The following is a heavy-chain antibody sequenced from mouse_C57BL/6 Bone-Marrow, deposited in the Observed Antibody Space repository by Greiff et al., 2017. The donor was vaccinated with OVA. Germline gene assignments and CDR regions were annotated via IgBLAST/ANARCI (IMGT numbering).Heavy chain of an antibody. CDR2: IYPRSGNT. V-gene: IGHV1-81*01. CDR1: GYTFTSYG. J-gene: IGHJ1*03. D-gene: IGHD2-4*01. CDR3: ASDYDYGGVWYFDV. Sequence: VHLVESGAELARPGASVKLSCKASGYTFTSYGISWVKQRTGQGLEWIGEIYPRSGNTYYNEKFKGKATLTADKSSSTAYMELRSLTSEDSAVYFWASDYDYGGVWYFDVWGTGTTVTVSS.